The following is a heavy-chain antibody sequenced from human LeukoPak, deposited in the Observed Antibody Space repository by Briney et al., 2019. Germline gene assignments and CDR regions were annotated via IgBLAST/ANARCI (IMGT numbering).Heavy chain of an antibody. V-gene: IGHV3-23*01. CDR2: ISGSGGST. D-gene: IGHD2-15*01. Sequence: GGSLRLSCAASGFTFSSYAMSWVRQAPGKGLEWVSSISGSGGSTYYADCVKGRFTISRDNSKNTLDLQMNSPRAEDTAVYYCAKSSLVTPYDYWGQGTLVSVSS. CDR3: AKSSLVTPYDY. CDR1: GFTFSSYA. J-gene: IGHJ4*02.